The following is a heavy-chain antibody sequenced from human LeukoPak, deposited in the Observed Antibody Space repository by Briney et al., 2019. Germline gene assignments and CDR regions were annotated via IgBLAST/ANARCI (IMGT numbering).Heavy chain of an antibody. V-gene: IGHV1-2*02. Sequence: ASVKVSCKASGYTFTSYYMHWVRQAPGQGLEWMGWINPNSGGTNYAQKFQGRVTMTRDTSISTAYMELSRLRSDDTAVYYCARDRSFGEFYYYMDVWGKGTTVTVSS. CDR2: INPNSGGT. D-gene: IGHD3-10*01. J-gene: IGHJ6*03. CDR1: GYTFTSYY. CDR3: ARDRSFGEFYYYMDV.